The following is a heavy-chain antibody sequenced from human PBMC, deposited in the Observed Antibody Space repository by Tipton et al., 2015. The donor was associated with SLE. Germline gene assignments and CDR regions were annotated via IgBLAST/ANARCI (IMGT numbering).Heavy chain of an antibody. CDR1: GFTFSSYS. CDR3: ARAMDYRLPNYPEDAFDI. V-gene: IGHV3-21*01. J-gene: IGHJ3*02. D-gene: IGHD2-2*01. Sequence: GSLRLSCAASGFTFSSYSMNWVRQAPGKELEWVSSISSSGTFIYYADSVKGRFTISRDNTKNSLYLRMNGLRAEDTAVYYCARAMDYRLPNYPEDAFDIWGQGTMVTVSS. CDR2: ISSSGTFI.